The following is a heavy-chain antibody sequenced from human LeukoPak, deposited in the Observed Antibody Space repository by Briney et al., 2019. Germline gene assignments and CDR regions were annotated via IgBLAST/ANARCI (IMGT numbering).Heavy chain of an antibody. J-gene: IGHJ4*02. D-gene: IGHD3-3*01. V-gene: IGHV3-73*01. Sequence: GVSLRLSCAASGFTFSGSAMHWVRQASGKGLEWVGRIRSKANSYATAYAASVKGRFTISRDDSKNTAYLQMNSLKTEDTAVYYCTRTSDLLGVDYFDYWGQGTLVTVSS. CDR1: GFTFSGSA. CDR3: TRTSDLLGVDYFDY. CDR2: IRSKANSYAT.